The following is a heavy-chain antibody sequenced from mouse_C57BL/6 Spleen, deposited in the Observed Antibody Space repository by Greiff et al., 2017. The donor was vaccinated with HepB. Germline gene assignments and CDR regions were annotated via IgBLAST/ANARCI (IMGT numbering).Heavy chain of an antibody. Sequence: QVQLQQPGAELVKPGASVKLSCKASGYTFTSYWMQWVKQRPGQGLEWIGEIDPSDSYTNYNQKFKGKATLTVDTSSSTAYMQLSSLTPEDSAVYYCARGVTDYWGQGTTLTVSS. CDR2: IDPSDSYT. CDR3: ARGVTDY. V-gene: IGHV1-50*01. CDR1: GYTFTSYW. J-gene: IGHJ2*01. D-gene: IGHD2-2*01.